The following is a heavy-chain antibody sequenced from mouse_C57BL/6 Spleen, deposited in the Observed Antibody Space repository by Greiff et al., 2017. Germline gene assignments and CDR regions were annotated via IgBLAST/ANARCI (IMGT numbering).Heavy chain of an antibody. Sequence: VQLQQPGAELVRPGSSVKLSCKASGYTFTSYWMHWVKQRPIQGLEWIGNIDPSDSETHYNQKFKDKATLTVDKSSSTAYMQLSSLTSEDSAVYYCARGGNSAMDYWGQGTSVTVSS. V-gene: IGHV1-52*01. CDR1: GYTFTSYW. CDR3: ARGGNSAMDY. J-gene: IGHJ4*01. CDR2: IDPSDSET. D-gene: IGHD1-1*02.